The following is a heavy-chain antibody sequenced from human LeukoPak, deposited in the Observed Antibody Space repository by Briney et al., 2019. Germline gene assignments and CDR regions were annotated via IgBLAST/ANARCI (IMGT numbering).Heavy chain of an antibody. D-gene: IGHD6-19*01. CDR2: IYSGGST. CDR1: GFTVSSNY. J-gene: IGHJ3*02. CDR3: ARDRDSSGFDAFDI. V-gene: IGHV3-66*01. Sequence: PGGSLRLSCAASGFTVSSNYMSWVRQAPGKGLEWVSVIYSGGSTYYADSVKGRFTIFRDNSKNTLYLQMNSLRAEDTAVYYCARDRDSSGFDAFDIWGQGTMVTVSS.